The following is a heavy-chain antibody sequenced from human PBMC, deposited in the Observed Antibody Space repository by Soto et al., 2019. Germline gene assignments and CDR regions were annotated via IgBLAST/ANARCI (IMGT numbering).Heavy chain of an antibody. D-gene: IGHD1-1*01. V-gene: IGHV4-34*01. Sequence: QVQLQQWGAGLLKPSETLSLTCAVYGGSFSGYYWGWVRQPPGKGLEWIGEINHSGSTNYNPSLKGRVTISVDTSKYQLSLRLSSVTAADTAVYYCASTLLDVDRPYYFDYWGQGTLVTVSS. CDR2: INHSGST. CDR3: ASTLLDVDRPYYFDY. J-gene: IGHJ4*02. CDR1: GGSFSGYY.